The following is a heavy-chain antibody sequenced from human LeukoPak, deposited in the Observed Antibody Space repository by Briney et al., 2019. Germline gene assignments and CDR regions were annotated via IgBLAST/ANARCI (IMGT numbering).Heavy chain of an antibody. Sequence: GGSLRLSCAASGFTFSSYGMHWVRQAPGKGLEWVAVIWYDGSNKYYADSVKGRFTISRDNSKNTQYLQMNSLRAEDTAVYYCARADYQLLSPSYNWFDPWGQGTLVTVSS. D-gene: IGHD2-2*01. CDR3: ARADYQLLSPSYNWFDP. CDR2: IWYDGSNK. V-gene: IGHV3-33*01. CDR1: GFTFSSYG. J-gene: IGHJ5*02.